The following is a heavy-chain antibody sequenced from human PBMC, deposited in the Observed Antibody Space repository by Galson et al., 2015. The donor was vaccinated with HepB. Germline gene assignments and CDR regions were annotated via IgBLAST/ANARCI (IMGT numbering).Heavy chain of an antibody. J-gene: IGHJ6*02. CDR3: AREQWLENYYYYYGMDV. D-gene: IGHD6-19*01. CDR2: ISYDGSNK. Sequence: SLRLSCAASGFTFSSYAMHWVRQAPGKGLEWVAVISYDGSNKYYADSVKGRFTISRDNSKNTLYLQMNSLRAEDTAVYYCAREQWLENYYYYYGMDVWGQGTTVTVSS. CDR1: GFTFSSYA. V-gene: IGHV3-30-3*01.